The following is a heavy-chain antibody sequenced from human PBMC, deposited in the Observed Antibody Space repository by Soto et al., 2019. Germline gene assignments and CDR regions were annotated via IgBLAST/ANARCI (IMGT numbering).Heavy chain of an antibody. D-gene: IGHD1-26*01. CDR2: IYYSGST. CDR1: GGSISSYY. CDR3: ARHKVFVGATSGGYYFDY. J-gene: IGHJ4*02. Sequence: PSETLSLTCTVSGGSISSYYWSWIRQPPGKGLEWIGYIYYSGSTNYNPSLKSRVTISVDTSKNQFSLKLSSVTAADTAVYYCARHKVFVGATSGGYYFDYWGQGTLVAVSS. V-gene: IGHV4-59*08.